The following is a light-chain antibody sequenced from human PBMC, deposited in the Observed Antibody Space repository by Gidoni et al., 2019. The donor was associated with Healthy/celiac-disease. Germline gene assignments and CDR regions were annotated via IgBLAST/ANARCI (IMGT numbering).Light chain of an antibody. J-gene: IGLJ3*02. CDR1: SSDVGGYNY. Sequence: SALTQPRSVSRSPGQSVTISCTGTSSDVGGYNYVSWYQQHPGKAPKLMIYDVSKRPSGVPDRFSGSKSGNTASLTISVLQAEDEADYYCCSYAGSYTWVFGGGTKLTVL. CDR2: DVS. CDR3: CSYAGSYTWV. V-gene: IGLV2-11*01.